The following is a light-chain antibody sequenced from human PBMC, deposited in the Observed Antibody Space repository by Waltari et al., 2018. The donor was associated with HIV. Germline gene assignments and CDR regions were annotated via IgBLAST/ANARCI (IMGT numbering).Light chain of an antibody. V-gene: IGLV1-47*01. CDR3: ASWDDNLNSWV. CDR2: TNN. CDR1: DSNIRSKY. Sequence: QSVVTQPPSASGTPGQRVTLSCSGSDSNIRSKYFSWYQDLPVTAPKLLIYTNNQRSSGVPDRFSGSKSDTSASLAISGLRSEDEADYYCASWDDNLNSWVFGGGTKLTVL. J-gene: IGLJ3*02.